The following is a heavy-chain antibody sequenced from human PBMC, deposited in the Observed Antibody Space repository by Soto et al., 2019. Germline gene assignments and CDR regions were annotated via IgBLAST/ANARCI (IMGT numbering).Heavy chain of an antibody. V-gene: IGHV1-8*01. CDR3: ARGWRDDYSNYYYYGMDV. Sequence: ASVKVSCKASGYTFTSYDINWVRQATGQGLEWMGWMNPNSGNTGYAQKFQGRVTMTRNTSISTAYMELSSRRSEDTAVYYCARGWRDDYSNYYYYGMDVWGQGTTVTVSS. D-gene: IGHD4-4*01. J-gene: IGHJ6*02. CDR1: GYTFTSYD. CDR2: MNPNSGNT.